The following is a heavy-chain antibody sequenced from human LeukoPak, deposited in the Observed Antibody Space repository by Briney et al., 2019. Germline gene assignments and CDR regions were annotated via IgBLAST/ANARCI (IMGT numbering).Heavy chain of an antibody. CDR1: GFTFSSYW. V-gene: IGHV3-7*01. D-gene: IGHD4-17*01. CDR3: ARGVTTVTTSIWFDP. Sequence: GGSLRLSCAASGFTFSSYWMSWVRQAPGKGLEWVANIKQDGSEKYYVDSVKGRFTISRDNAKNSLYLQMNSLRAEDTAVYYCARGVTTVTTSIWFDPWGQGTLVTVSS. J-gene: IGHJ5*02. CDR2: IKQDGSEK.